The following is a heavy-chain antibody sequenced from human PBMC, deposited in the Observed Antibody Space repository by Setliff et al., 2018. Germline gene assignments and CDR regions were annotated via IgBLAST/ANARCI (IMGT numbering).Heavy chain of an antibody. CDR3: ARAGLAAAGRKGVFDH. Sequence: ASVKVSCKTSGYSFTSHYMHWVRQAPGQGLEWMGIINPGGLTSSSTQKFEGRVTMTRDTFTSTVYMELNSLTSDDTAVYYCARAGLAAAGRKGVFDHWGQGTLVTVSS. CDR1: GYSFTSHY. V-gene: IGHV1-46*01. D-gene: IGHD6-25*01. J-gene: IGHJ4*02. CDR2: INPGGLTS.